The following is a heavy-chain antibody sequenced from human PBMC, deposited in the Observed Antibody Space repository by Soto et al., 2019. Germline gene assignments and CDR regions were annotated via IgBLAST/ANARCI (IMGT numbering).Heavy chain of an antibody. V-gene: IGHV4-39*01. Sequence: SETLSLTCTVSGGSISSSSYYWGWIRQPPGKGLEWIGSIYYSGSTYYNPSLKSRVTISVDTSKNQFSLKLSSVTAADTAVYYCAINPESTYYYYYYMDVWGKGTTVTVSS. CDR3: AINPESTYYYYYYMDV. J-gene: IGHJ6*03. CDR1: GGSISSSSYY. D-gene: IGHD4-17*01. CDR2: IYYSGST.